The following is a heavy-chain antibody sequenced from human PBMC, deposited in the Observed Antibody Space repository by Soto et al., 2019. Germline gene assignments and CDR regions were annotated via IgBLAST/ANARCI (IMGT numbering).Heavy chain of an antibody. CDR3: ARDQSYVEQLVFYGMYV. Sequence: GASVKVSCTASGCTFSSYAISWVRHAPEQGLEWMGGIIPIFGTADYAQKFQGRVTMTRDTSTSTVYMELSRLRSEDTAVYYCARDQSYVEQLVFYGMYVWGQGTRVTVSS. V-gene: IGHV1-69*05. J-gene: IGHJ6*02. D-gene: IGHD6-6*01. CDR1: GCTFSSYA. CDR2: IIPIFGTA.